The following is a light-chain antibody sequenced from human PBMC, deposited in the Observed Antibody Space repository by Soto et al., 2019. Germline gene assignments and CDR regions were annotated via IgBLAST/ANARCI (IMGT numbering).Light chain of an antibody. CDR3: AAWDESLSGYV. J-gene: IGLJ1*01. V-gene: IGLV1-47*01. Sequence: QSVLTQPPSASGTPGQRVTISCSGSSSNIGYNYVYWYQQLPGTAPKLLIYRNNQRPSGVPDRFSGSKSGTSASLAISGLRSEDEADYYCAAWDESLSGYVFGTGTKLTVL. CDR2: RNN. CDR1: SSNIGYNY.